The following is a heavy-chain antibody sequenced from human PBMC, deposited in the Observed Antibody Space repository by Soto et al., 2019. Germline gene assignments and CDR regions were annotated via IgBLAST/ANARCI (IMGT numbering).Heavy chain of an antibody. D-gene: IGHD3-22*01. V-gene: IGHV1-69*13. CDR2: IIPIFGTA. CDR1: GGTFSSYA. Sequence: GASVKVSCKASGGTFSSYAISWVRQAPGQGLEWMGGIIPIFGTANYAQKFQGRVTITADESTSTAYMELSSLRSEDTAVYYCARVSLYDSSGWGAFDIWGQGTMVTVSS. CDR3: ARVSLYDSSGWGAFDI. J-gene: IGHJ3*02.